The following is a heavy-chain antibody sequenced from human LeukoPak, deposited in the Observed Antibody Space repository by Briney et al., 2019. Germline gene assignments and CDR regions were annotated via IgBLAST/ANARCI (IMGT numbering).Heavy chain of an antibody. Sequence: GGSLRLSCGASGFTFNDYYMTWVRQAPGKGLEWVSYISTHGSIIYYADSVKGRFTISRDNAKNSLYLQMNTLRAEDTAVYYCARVGLNDYGSGTYADYWGQGTLVTVSS. CDR2: ISTHGSII. V-gene: IGHV3-11*04. CDR3: ARVGLNDYGSGTYADY. J-gene: IGHJ4*02. CDR1: GFTFNDYY. D-gene: IGHD3-10*01.